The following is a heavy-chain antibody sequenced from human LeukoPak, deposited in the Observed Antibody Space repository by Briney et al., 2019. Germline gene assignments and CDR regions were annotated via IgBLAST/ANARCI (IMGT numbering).Heavy chain of an antibody. Sequence: GGSLRLSCAASGFTFSSYAMSWVRQAPGKGLEWVSVISGSGGATYSADSVKGRFTISRDNSKNTLYLQMNTLRAEDTALYYRAKTASPSFVPDYWGQGTLVTVSS. V-gene: IGHV3-23*01. D-gene: IGHD2-8*01. J-gene: IGHJ4*02. CDR2: ISGSGGAT. CDR1: GFTFSSYA. CDR3: AKTASPSFVPDY.